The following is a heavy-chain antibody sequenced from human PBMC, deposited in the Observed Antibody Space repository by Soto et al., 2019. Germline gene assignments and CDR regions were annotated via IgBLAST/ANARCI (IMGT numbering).Heavy chain of an antibody. CDR3: AKVGCSSTSCYALDY. CDR1: GFTFDDYA. J-gene: IGHJ4*02. D-gene: IGHD2-2*01. CDR2: ISWNSGSI. Sequence: EVQLVESGGGLVQPGRSLRLSCAASGFTFDDYAIHWVRQAPGKGLEWVSGISWNSGSIAYADSVKGRFTISRDNAKNSLYLQMNSLRAEDTAVYYCAKVGCSSTSCYALDYWGKETLATVSS. V-gene: IGHV3-9*01.